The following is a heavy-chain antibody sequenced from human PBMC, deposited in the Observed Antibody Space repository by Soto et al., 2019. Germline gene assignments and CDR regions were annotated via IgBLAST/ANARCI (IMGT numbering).Heavy chain of an antibody. CDR1: GGSISSYY. V-gene: IGHV4-59*08. CDR2: IYYSGST. CDR3: ARRALVGEGAFDI. Sequence: QVQLQESGPGLVKPSETLSLTCTVSGGSISSYYWSWIRQPPGKGLEWIGYIYYSGSTNYNPSLKSRVTISVETSKNQFSVKLSSVTAADTAVYYCARRALVGEGAFDIWGQGTMVTVSS. J-gene: IGHJ3*02. D-gene: IGHD1-26*01.